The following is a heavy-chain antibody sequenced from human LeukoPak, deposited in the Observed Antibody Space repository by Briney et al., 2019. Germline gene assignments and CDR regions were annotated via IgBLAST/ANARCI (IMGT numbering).Heavy chain of an antibody. CDR1: GDSVSSNSAA. Sequence: SQTLSLTCAISGDSVSSNSAAWNWIRQSPSRGPEWLGRTYYRSKWYNDYAVSVKSRITINPDTSKNQFSLQLNSVTPEDTAVYYCARDGTDDPYSSGPNRCFDYWGQGTLVTVSS. J-gene: IGHJ4*02. D-gene: IGHD6-19*01. CDR2: TYYRSKWYN. CDR3: ARDGTDDPYSSGPNRCFDY. V-gene: IGHV6-1*01.